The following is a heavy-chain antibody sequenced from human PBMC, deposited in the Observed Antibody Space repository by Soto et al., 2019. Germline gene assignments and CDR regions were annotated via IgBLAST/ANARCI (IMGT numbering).Heavy chain of an antibody. D-gene: IGHD2-2*01. CDR3: AKRRCSSTSCYVYYHYGMDV. CDR2: ISASGDNT. J-gene: IGHJ6*02. V-gene: IGHV3-23*01. Sequence: GGSLRLSCAASGFTFNNYAMSWVRQAPGKGLEWVSVISASGDNTYYADSVRGRFTISRDSSKNTLHLQMNSLRAEDTAVYYCAKRRCSSTSCYVYYHYGMDVWGQGTTVTVSS. CDR1: GFTFNNYA.